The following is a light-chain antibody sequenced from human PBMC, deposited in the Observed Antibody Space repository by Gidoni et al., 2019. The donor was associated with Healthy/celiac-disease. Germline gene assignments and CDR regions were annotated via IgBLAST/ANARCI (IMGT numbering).Light chain of an antibody. CDR3: QQSYSTPFT. V-gene: IGKV1-39*01. CDR1: QSISSY. J-gene: IGKJ3*01. Sequence: DSQMTQSPSSMSASVGDRVTITCRASQSISSYLNWYQQKPGKAPKLLIYAASSLQSGVPSRFSGSGSGTDFTLTISILQPEDFATYYFQQSYSTPFTFGPGTKVDIK. CDR2: AAS.